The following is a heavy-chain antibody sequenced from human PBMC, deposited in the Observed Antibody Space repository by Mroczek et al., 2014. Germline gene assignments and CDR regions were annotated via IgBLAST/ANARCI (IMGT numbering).Heavy chain of an antibody. CDR1: GGSISSYY. Sequence: QVQLQESGPGLVKPSETLSLTCTVSGGSISSYYWSWIRQPPGKGLEWIGYIYYSGSTNYNPSLKSRVTISVDTSKNQFSLKLSSVTAADTAVYYCARELCSTSCYIRAFDIWGQGTMVTVSS. CDR3: ARELCSTSCYIRAFDI. V-gene: IGHV4-59*01. D-gene: IGHD2-2*02. J-gene: IGHJ3*02. CDR2: IYYSGST.